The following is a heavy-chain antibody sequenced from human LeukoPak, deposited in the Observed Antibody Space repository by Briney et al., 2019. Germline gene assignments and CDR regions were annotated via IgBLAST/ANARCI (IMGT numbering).Heavy chain of an antibody. CDR2: ITGSGGRT. Sequence: GGSLRLSCAASGLTFSNFAMSWVRQAPGKGLEWVSIITGSGGRTFYADSVKGRFTIPRDNSRDTLYLQMSSLRADDAAVYYCAKMKGPGLYLHYSMDVWGKGTTVTVSS. D-gene: IGHD2-2*02. CDR3: AKMKGPGLYLHYSMDV. J-gene: IGHJ6*03. V-gene: IGHV3-23*01. CDR1: GLTFSNFA.